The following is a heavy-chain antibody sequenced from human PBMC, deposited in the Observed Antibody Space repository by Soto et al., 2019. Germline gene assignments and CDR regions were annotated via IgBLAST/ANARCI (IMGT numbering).Heavy chain of an antibody. D-gene: IGHD6-13*01. Sequence: QVQLKESGPGLVKPSETLSLICTVSGGSTSDSYWSWIRQTAAKRLEWIGRVHSSGSNYYNPSLKSRVDMSVDRSHNQISLELRSLTVADTATYYCVKNVAAVGPDWFGPWGQGTLVTVS. CDR1: GGSTSDSY. CDR3: VKNVAAVGPDWFGP. V-gene: IGHV4-4*07. CDR2: VHSSGSN. J-gene: IGHJ5*02.